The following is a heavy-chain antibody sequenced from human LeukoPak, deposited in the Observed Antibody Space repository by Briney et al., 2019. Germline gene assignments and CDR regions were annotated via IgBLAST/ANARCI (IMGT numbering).Heavy chain of an antibody. D-gene: IGHD6-19*01. J-gene: IGHJ1*01. CDR3: AKDRVSSGWYEYFQY. Sequence: GGSLRLSCAASGFTFSSYAMHWVRQAPGKGLEWVAVISYDGDNKYYADSVKGRFTISRDNSKNTLYLQMNSLRVEDTAVYYCAKDRVSSGWYEYFQYWGQGTLVTVSS. CDR1: GFTFSSYA. CDR2: ISYDGDNK. V-gene: IGHV3-30-3*01.